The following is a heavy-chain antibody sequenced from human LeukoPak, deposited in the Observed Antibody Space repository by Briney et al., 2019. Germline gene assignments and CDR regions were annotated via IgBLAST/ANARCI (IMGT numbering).Heavy chain of an antibody. CDR3: TREMGSGSYLYYFDY. Sequence: GGSLRLSCAASGFTFSSYAMSWVRQVPGKGLEWVSSISSSSGYMYSADSVKGRFTISRDNAKNSLYLQMNSLRAEDTAVYYCTREMGSGSYLYYFDYWGQGTLVTVSS. V-gene: IGHV3-21*01. J-gene: IGHJ4*02. CDR1: GFTFSSYA. CDR2: ISSSSGYM. D-gene: IGHD1-26*01.